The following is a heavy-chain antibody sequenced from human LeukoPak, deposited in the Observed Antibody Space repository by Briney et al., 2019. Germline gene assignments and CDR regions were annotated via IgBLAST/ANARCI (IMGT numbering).Heavy chain of an antibody. Sequence: PGGSLRLSCAASGFTVSSNYMSWVRQAPGKGLEWVSVIYSGGSTYYADSVKGRFTISRDNSKNTLYLQMNSLRAEDTAVYYCARDQAYCSSTSCYYYYYYMDVWGKGTTVTVSS. V-gene: IGHV3-66*02. CDR1: GFTVSSNY. CDR2: IYSGGST. J-gene: IGHJ6*03. D-gene: IGHD2-2*01. CDR3: ARDQAYCSSTSCYYYYYYMDV.